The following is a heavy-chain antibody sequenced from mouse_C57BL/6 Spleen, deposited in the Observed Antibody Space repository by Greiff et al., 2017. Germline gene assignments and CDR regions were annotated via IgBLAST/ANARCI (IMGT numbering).Heavy chain of an antibody. Sequence: EVQRVESGGGLVKPGGSLKLSCAASGFTFSSYTMSWVRQTPEKRLEWVATISGGGGNTYYPDSVKGRFTISRDNAKNTLYLQMSSLRSEDTALYYCARTGPFDYWGQGTTLTVSS. CDR3: ARTGPFDY. J-gene: IGHJ2*01. CDR1: GFTFSSYT. D-gene: IGHD4-1*01. CDR2: ISGGGGNT. V-gene: IGHV5-9*01.